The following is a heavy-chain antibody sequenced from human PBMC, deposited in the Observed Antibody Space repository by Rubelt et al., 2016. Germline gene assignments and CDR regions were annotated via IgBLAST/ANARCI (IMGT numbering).Heavy chain of an antibody. CDR2: GYWDDDK. Sequence: QITLKESGPTLVKPTQTLTLTCTFSGFSLSAYGVGVGWIRQPTGEALEWLALGYWDDDKRYSPSLRSRLTIIKNTSKNQVILTMTNLDPMDTGTYFCARRSGMFDPWGQGILVTVSS. V-gene: IGHV2-5*02. CDR3: ARRSGMFDP. CDR1: GFSLSAYGVG. D-gene: IGHD1-26*01. J-gene: IGHJ5*02.